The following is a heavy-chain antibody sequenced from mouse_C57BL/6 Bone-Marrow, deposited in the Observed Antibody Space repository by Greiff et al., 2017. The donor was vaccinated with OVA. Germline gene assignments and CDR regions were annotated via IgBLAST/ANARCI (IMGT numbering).Heavy chain of an antibody. J-gene: IGHJ2*01. CDR3: ARSALGGLDY. D-gene: IGHD3-3*01. CDR1: GFTFSDYG. V-gene: IGHV5-15*01. Sequence: EVQRVESGGGLVQPGGSLKLSCAASGFTFSDYGMAWVRQAPRKGPEWVAFISNLAYSIYYADTVTGRFTISRENAKNTLYLEMSSLRSEDTAMYYCARSALGGLDYGGQGTTLTVSS. CDR2: ISNLAYSI.